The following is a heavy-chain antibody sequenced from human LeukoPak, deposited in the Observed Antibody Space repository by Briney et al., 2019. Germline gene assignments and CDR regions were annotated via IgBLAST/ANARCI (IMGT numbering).Heavy chain of an antibody. CDR3: AKRAPVAAAGTGRYFDY. J-gene: IGHJ4*02. Sequence: PGGSLRLSCAASGFTFSSYAMSWVRQAPGKGLEWVSAISGSGGSTYYADSVKGRFTICRDNSKNTLYLQMNSLRAEDTAVYYCAKRAPVAAAGTGRYFDYWGQGTLVTVSS. CDR2: ISGSGGST. D-gene: IGHD1/OR15-1a*01. V-gene: IGHV3-23*01. CDR1: GFTFSSYA.